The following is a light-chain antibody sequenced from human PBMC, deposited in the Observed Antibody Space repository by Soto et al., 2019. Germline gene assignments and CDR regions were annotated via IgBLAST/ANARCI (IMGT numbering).Light chain of an antibody. CDR2: GAS. Sequence: EIVLTQSPGTLSLSPGERATLSCRASQSVSSSSLAWYQQKPGQAPRLLIYGASSRATGIPDTFSGSGSGTDFTLTISRLEPEDFAVYYCQQYGSSRTFGQGTKVDI. J-gene: IGKJ1*01. CDR3: QQYGSSRT. V-gene: IGKV3-20*01. CDR1: QSVSSSS.